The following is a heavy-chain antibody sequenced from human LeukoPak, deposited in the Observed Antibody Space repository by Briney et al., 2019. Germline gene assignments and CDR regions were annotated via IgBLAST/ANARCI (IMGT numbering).Heavy chain of an antibody. CDR3: ATGFNGGPYYFDY. CDR1: GFTVSSNY. J-gene: IGHJ4*02. V-gene: IGHV3-53*01. CDR2: IYSGGST. D-gene: IGHD4-23*01. Sequence: GGSLRLSCAASGFTVSSNYMSWVRQAPGKGLEWVSLIYSGGSTYYADSVKGRFTISRDNSKNTLYLQMNSLRAEDTAVYYCATGFNGGPYYFDYWGQGTLVTVSS.